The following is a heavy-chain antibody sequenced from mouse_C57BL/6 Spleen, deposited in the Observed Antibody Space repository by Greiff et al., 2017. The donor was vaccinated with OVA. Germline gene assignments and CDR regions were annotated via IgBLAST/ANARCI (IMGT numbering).Heavy chain of an antibody. V-gene: IGHV1-66*01. Sequence: QVHVKQSGPELVKPGASVKISCKASGYSFTSYYIHWVKQRPGQGLEWIGWIYPGSGNTKYNEKFKGKATLTADTSSSTAYMQLSSLTSEDSAVYYCARDGKKYFDVWGTGTTVTVSS. J-gene: IGHJ1*03. CDR2: IYPGSGNT. CDR1: GYSFTSYY. D-gene: IGHD1-1*01. CDR3: ARDGKKYFDV.